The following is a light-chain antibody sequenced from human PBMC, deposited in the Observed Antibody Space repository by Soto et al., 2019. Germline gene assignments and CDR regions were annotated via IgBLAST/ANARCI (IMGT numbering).Light chain of an antibody. J-gene: IGKJ5*01. V-gene: IGKV2-30*02. CDR1: QSLLHSDGNTY. CDR3: LQGTYWPT. Sequence: DIVLTQSPVSLPVTLGQPASISCRSSQSLLHSDGNTYLTWFQQRPGQSPRRLFHKVSNRDSGVPDRFSGSGSGTDFTLKIGRVEAEDVAIYFCLQGTYWPTFGQGTRLEIK. CDR2: KVS.